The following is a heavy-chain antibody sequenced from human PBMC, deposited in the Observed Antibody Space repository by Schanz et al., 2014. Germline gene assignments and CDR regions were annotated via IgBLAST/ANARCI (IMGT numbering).Heavy chain of an antibody. Sequence: QVQLLQFGGGVVQFGRSLRLSCVASGFTFSSYGMHWVRQAPGKGLEWVAAMSYDGSIKYYGDSVKGRFTISRDNSKNTLYQHMNTLRSDDTAVYYGAKDSAHIEIVLVPTATGYWGQGTLVTVSS. J-gene: IGHJ4*02. CDR2: MSYDGSIK. CDR3: AKDSAHIEIVLVPTATGY. D-gene: IGHD2-2*01. V-gene: IGHV3-30*18. CDR1: GFTFSSYG.